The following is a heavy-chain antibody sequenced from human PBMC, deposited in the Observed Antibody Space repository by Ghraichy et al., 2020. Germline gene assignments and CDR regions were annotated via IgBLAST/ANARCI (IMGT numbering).Heavy chain of an antibody. CDR2: ISWNSGSI. CDR1: GFTFDDYA. J-gene: IGHJ4*02. Sequence: GGSLRLSCAASGFTFDDYAMHWVRQAPGKGLEWVSGISWNSGSIGYADSVKGRFTISRDNAKNSLYLQMNSLRAEDTALYYCAKDGDSSGYYGSLNLDYWGQGTLVTVSS. CDR3: AKDGDSSGYYGSLNLDY. D-gene: IGHD3-22*01. V-gene: IGHV3-9*01.